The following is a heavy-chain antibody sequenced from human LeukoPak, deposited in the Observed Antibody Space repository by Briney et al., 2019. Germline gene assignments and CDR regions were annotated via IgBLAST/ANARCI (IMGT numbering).Heavy chain of an antibody. CDR3: ASLHIVATSLDY. V-gene: IGHV4-61*02. J-gene: IGHJ4*02. CDR2: IYTSGST. CDR1: GGSISSGSYY. Sequence: SETLSLTCTVSGGSISSGSYYWSWIRQPAGKGLEWIGRIYTSGSTNYNPSLKSRVTISVDRSKNQFSLKLSSVTAADTAVYYCASLHIVATSLDYWGQGTLVTVSS. D-gene: IGHD5-12*01.